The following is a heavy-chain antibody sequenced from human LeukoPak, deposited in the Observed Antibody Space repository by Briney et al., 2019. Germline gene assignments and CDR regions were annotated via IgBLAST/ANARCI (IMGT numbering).Heavy chain of an antibody. CDR3: ARHQASGYDYFYYYMDV. CDR2: IYPGDSDT. V-gene: IGHV5-51*01. Sequence: GESLKISCKGSGYSFTSYWIGWVRQMPGKGPEWMGIIYPGDSDTRYSPSFQGQVTISTDKSISTAYPQWSSLKASDTAMYYCARHQASGYDYFYYYMDVWGKGTTVTISS. D-gene: IGHD5-12*01. CDR1: GYSFTSYW. J-gene: IGHJ6*03.